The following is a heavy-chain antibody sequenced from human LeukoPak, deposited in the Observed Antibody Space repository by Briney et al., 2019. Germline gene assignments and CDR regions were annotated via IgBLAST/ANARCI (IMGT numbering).Heavy chain of an antibody. CDR2: IYTSGST. Sequence: SETLSLTCTVSGGSISSYYWSWIRQPPGKGLEWIGYIYTSGSTNYNPSLKSRVTISVDTSKNQFPLKLSSVTAADTAVYYCARLREGRVGATTPYFDYWGQGTLVTVSS. CDR1: GGSISSYY. V-gene: IGHV4-4*09. CDR3: ARLREGRVGATTPYFDY. J-gene: IGHJ4*02. D-gene: IGHD1-26*01.